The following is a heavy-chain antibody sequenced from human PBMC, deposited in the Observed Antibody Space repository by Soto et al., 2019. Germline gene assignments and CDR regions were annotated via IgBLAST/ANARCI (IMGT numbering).Heavy chain of an antibody. CDR2: IVGSGGTT. CDR1: GFTFSSYA. Sequence: PGASLRLSCAASGFTFSSYAMTWVRQGPGKGLEWVASIVGSGGTTYYAGSVKGRFTISRDNSKNTLFLDVNSLRADDTALYYCAKCSGGSCYSALDYCGQGTLVTVSS. D-gene: IGHD2-15*01. CDR3: AKCSGGSCYSALDY. J-gene: IGHJ4*02. V-gene: IGHV3-23*01.